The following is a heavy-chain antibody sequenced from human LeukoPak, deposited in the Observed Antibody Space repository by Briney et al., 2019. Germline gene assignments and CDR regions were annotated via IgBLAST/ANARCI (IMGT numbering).Heavy chain of an antibody. CDR3: VSDLCGGDDQ. Sequence: GGSLRLSCAASGFTFSTYSMNWVREAPGKGLEWVSRIDEDGKTIDYADSVKGRFTISRDNAKDTLYPQMSSLRDEDTAVYYCVSDLCGGDDQWGRGTLVTVSS. J-gene: IGHJ5*02. CDR2: IDEDGKTI. V-gene: IGHV3-74*01. D-gene: IGHD3-3*01. CDR1: GFTFSTYS.